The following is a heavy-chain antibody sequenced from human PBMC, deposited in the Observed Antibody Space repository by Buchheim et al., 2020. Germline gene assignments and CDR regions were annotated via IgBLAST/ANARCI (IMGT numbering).Heavy chain of an antibody. Sequence: QVQLVESGGGVVQPGRSLRLSCAASGFTFSSYAMHWVRQAPGKGLEWVAVISYDGSNKYYADSVKGRFTIPRANSKNTLYLQMNSLRAEDTAVYYCARDDKVLRYFDWLPHLGYYYYGMDVWGQGTT. CDR3: ARDDKVLRYFDWLPHLGYYYYGMDV. V-gene: IGHV3-30-3*01. D-gene: IGHD3-9*01. CDR2: ISYDGSNK. J-gene: IGHJ6*02. CDR1: GFTFSSYA.